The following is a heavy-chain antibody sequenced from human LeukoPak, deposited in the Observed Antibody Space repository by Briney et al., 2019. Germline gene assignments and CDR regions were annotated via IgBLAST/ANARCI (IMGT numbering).Heavy chain of an antibody. CDR3: ARDWVALHYYGSGSYYNGGWFDP. Sequence: PSGTLSLTCAVSGGSISSTNWWSWVRQPPGKGLEWIGEIYHSGSTNYNPPLKSRVTISLEKSKNQFSLKLTSVTAADTAVYYCARDWVALHYYGSGSYYNGGWFDPWGQGTLVTVSS. CDR1: GGSISSTNW. J-gene: IGHJ5*02. V-gene: IGHV4-4*02. D-gene: IGHD3-10*01. CDR2: IYHSGST.